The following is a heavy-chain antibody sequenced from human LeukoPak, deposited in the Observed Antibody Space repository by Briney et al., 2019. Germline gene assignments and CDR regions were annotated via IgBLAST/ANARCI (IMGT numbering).Heavy chain of an antibody. Sequence: SVKVSCKASGYTFTSYGISWVRQAPGQGLEWMGWISAYNGNTNYAQKLQGRVTITADESTSTAYMELSSLRSEDTAVYYCAREGNYYGSGSYYSWFDPWGQGTLVTVSS. CDR1: GYTFTSYG. D-gene: IGHD3-10*01. CDR3: AREGNYYGSGSYYSWFDP. CDR2: ISAYNGNT. J-gene: IGHJ5*02. V-gene: IGHV1-18*04.